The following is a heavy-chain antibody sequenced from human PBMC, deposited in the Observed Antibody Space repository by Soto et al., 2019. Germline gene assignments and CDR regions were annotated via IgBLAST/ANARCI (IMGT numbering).Heavy chain of an antibody. J-gene: IGHJ6*02. CDR1: GGSFSGYY. D-gene: IGHD3-10*01. CDR3: ATGRGVRGVIITTYYYYGLDV. Sequence: QVQLQQWGAGLLKPSETLSLTCAVYGGSFSGYYWSWIRQPPGKGLEWIGEINHSGSTNYNPSLNSRVTISVDTSKNQFSLKLSSVSAADTAVYYCATGRGVRGVIITTYYYYGLDVWGQGTTVTVSS. CDR2: INHSGST. V-gene: IGHV4-34*01.